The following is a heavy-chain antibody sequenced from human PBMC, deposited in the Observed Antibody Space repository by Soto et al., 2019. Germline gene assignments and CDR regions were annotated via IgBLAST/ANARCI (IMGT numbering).Heavy chain of an antibody. CDR1: GGTFSSYA. Sequence: QVQLVQSGAEVKKPGSSVKVSCKASGGTFSSYAISWVRQAPGQGLEWMGGIMPIFGTANYAQKFQGRVTITADESTSTASMELSSLRSEDTAVYYCAGRTSLPTPFDYWGQGTLVTVSS. V-gene: IGHV1-69*12. CDR2: IMPIFGTA. J-gene: IGHJ4*02. CDR3: AGRTSLPTPFDY.